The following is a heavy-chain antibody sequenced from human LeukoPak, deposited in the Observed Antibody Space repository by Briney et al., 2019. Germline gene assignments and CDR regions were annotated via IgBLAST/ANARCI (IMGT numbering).Heavy chain of an antibody. D-gene: IGHD2/OR15-2a*01. Sequence: ASVKVSCKASGYTFTNYDINWVRQATGQGLEWLGWMNPDSGNTGYAQQFQGRLTLTRDISISTAYMELSGLGSDDTAVYYCARAYLFTSNSWWFDPWGQGTLVTVSS. CDR1: GYTFTNYD. J-gene: IGHJ5*02. CDR2: MNPDSGNT. V-gene: IGHV1-8*01. CDR3: ARAYLFTSNSWWFDP.